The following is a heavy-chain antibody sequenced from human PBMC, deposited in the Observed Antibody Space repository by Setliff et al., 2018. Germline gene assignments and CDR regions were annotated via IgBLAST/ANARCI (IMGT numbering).Heavy chain of an antibody. D-gene: IGHD3-3*01. Sequence: PGGSLRLSCAASGFTFSSYSMNWVRQAPGKGLEWVSYISGSGSTIYYADSVKGRFTISRDNSKNTLYLQMNSLTAEDTAMYYCATLSKDLNYWGQGTLVTVSS. CDR2: ISGSGSTI. CDR3: ATLSKDLNY. V-gene: IGHV3-48*01. CDR1: GFTFSSYS. J-gene: IGHJ4*02.